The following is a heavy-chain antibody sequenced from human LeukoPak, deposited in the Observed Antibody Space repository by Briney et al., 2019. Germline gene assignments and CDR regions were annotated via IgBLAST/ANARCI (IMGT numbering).Heavy chain of an antibody. Sequence: SVKVSCKASGGTFIIYAISWVRQAPGQGGEGRGGIIHIFGTANYAQKFQVTVTITAAYSTSTPYMKLSSLRSEDTPLYYCARGGNDGWGSHSFIHFDYWGQGPLVTVSS. CDR2: IIHIFGTA. V-gene: IGHV1-69*01. J-gene: IGHJ4*02. D-gene: IGHD3-10*01. CDR3: ARGGNDGWGSHSFIHFDY. CDR1: GGTFIIYA.